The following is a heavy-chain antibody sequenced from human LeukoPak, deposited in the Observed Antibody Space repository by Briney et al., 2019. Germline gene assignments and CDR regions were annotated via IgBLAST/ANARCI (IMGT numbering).Heavy chain of an antibody. J-gene: IGHJ2*01. CDR3: ARDQGIAVAGTIRWYFGL. V-gene: IGHV3-30*04. CDR2: ISYDGSNK. Sequence: GGSLRLSCAASGFTFSSYAMHWVRQAPGKGLEWVAVISYDGSNKYYADSVKGRFTISRDNSKNTLYLQMNSLRAEDTAVYYCARDQGIAVAGTIRWYFGLWGRGTLVTVSS. CDR1: GFTFSSYA. D-gene: IGHD6-19*01.